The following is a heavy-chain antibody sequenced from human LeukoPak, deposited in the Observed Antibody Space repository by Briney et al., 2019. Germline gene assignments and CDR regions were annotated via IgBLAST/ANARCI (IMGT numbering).Heavy chain of an antibody. Sequence: PSETLSLTCAVSGYSIYIGYYWGWIRQPPGKGLEWIGSIYHSGSTSYNPSLKSRVTISVDTYKNHFSLRLSSVTAADTAVYYCARNISLGRDTTMVTVFDYWGQGTLVTVSS. V-gene: IGHV4-38-2*01. CDR1: GYSIYIGYY. CDR2: IYHSGST. J-gene: IGHJ4*02. CDR3: ARNISLGRDTTMVTVFDY. D-gene: IGHD5-18*01.